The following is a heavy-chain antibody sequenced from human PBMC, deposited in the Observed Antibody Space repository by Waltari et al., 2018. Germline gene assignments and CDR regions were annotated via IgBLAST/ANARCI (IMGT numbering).Heavy chain of an antibody. CDR1: GFHFISDA. D-gene: IGHD3-22*01. CDR3: ARHLYSIDYLELGN. V-gene: IGHV3-23*01. CDR2: IIDSSFVT. Sequence: EVHLLESGGGLAQPGGSLRLSCAASGFHFISDAMSWVRQAPGKGWCGVTGIIDSSFVTKCADSVKGRFTGSRDNSKNTVFLQLNSLRAEDTAIYYCARHLYSIDYLELGNWGQGTLVTVSS. J-gene: IGHJ4*02.